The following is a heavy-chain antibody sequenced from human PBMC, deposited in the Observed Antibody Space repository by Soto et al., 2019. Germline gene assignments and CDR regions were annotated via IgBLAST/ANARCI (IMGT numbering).Heavy chain of an antibody. CDR3: ARDVSPGSRPLYRAAFDI. J-gene: IGHJ3*02. CDR1: GFTVSNYW. D-gene: IGHD3-10*01. V-gene: IGHV3-7*01. CDR2: IKRDGSER. Sequence: EVQLVESGGGWVQPGGSLRLSCAASGFTVSNYWMTWVRQAPGNGLEWVANIKRDGSERSYLDSVRGRFTVSRDNAKDSLFLQMDSLRAEDTALYYCARDVSPGSRPLYRAAFDIWGQGTMVTGSS.